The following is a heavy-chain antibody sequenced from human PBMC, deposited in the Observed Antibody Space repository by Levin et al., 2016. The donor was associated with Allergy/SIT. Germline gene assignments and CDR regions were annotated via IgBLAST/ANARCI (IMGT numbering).Heavy chain of an antibody. V-gene: IGHV3-48*03. CDR3: ARQYCSSTSCCFDY. CDR2: ISSSGSTM. CDR1: GFTFSSYE. Sequence: GESLKISCAASGFTFSSYEMNWVRQAPGKGLEWVSYISSSGSTMYYADSVKGRFTISRDNAKNSLYLQMNSLRAEDTAVYYCARQYCSSTSCCFDYWGQGTLVTVSS. D-gene: IGHD2-2*01. J-gene: IGHJ4*02.